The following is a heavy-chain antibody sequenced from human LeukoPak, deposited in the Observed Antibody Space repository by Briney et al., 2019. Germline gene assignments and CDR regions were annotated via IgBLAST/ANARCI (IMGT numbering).Heavy chain of an antibody. CDR1: GFTFSTYS. CDR3: ARGNYYDSSGYYFGYFDY. CDR2: ISSDSGHV. Sequence: GGSLRLSCAASGFTFSTYSMNWVRQAPGKGLEWVSSISSDSGHVFYADSVKGRFTISRDNAKNSLYLQMNSLRAEDTAVYYCARGNYYDSSGYYFGYFDYWGQGTLVTVSS. V-gene: IGHV3-21*01. D-gene: IGHD3-22*01. J-gene: IGHJ4*02.